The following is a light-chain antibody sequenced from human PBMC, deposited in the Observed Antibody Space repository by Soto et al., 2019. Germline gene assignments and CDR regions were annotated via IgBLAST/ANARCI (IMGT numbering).Light chain of an antibody. V-gene: IGKV3-11*01. CDR2: DAS. CDR3: QQRTDRPPWT. CDR1: HSIGLA. Sequence: DIVLTQSPATLSLSPGDRATLSCRASHSIGLAIAWYQHKPGQAPRLLIFDASQRATGIPARFRGSGSGTDFTLSISSLEPEDFAVYYCQQRTDRPPWTFGQGTKVDIK. J-gene: IGKJ1*01.